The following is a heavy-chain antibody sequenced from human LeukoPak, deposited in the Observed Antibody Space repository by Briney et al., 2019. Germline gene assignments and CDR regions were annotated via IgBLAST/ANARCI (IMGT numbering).Heavy chain of an antibody. Sequence: SETLSLTCTVSGGSVSSGSYYWSWIRQPPGKGLEWIGYIYYSGSTNYNPSLKSRVTTSVDTSKNQFSLKLSSVTAADTAVYYCARYRETQFDYWGQGTLVTVSS. D-gene: IGHD2-2*01. J-gene: IGHJ4*02. V-gene: IGHV4-61*01. CDR3: ARYRETQFDY. CDR1: GGSVSSGSYY. CDR2: IYYSGST.